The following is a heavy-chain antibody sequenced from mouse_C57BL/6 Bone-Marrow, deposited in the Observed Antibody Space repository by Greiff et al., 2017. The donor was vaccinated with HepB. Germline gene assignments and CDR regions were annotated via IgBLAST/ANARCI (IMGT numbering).Heavy chain of an antibody. D-gene: IGHD1-1*01. CDR2: IYPRSGNT. CDR3: ARGGITTVVAGDY. J-gene: IGHJ2*01. V-gene: IGHV1-81*01. CDR1: GYTFTSYG. Sequence: VQLQQSGAELARPGASVKLSCKASGYTFTSYGISWVKQRTGQGLEWIGEIYPRSGNTYYNEKFKGKATLTADKSSSTAYMELRSLTSEDSAVYFCARGGITTVVAGDYWGQGTTLTVSS.